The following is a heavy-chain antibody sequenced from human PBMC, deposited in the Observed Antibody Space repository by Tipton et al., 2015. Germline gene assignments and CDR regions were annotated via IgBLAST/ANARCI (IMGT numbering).Heavy chain of an antibody. CDR2: IYYSGST. D-gene: IGHD2-15*01. J-gene: IGHJ6*02. CDR3: AREGGYCSGGSCYNRDYYRYGMNV. V-gene: IGHV4-59*01. Sequence: TLSLTCTVSGGSISRYYWSWIRQPPGKGLEWIGYIYYSGSTIYNPSLKSRVTISVDTSKNQFTMTRSSATAADTAVNYCAREGGYCSGGSCYNRDYYRYGMNVWGQGTTVNVS. CDR1: GGSISRYY.